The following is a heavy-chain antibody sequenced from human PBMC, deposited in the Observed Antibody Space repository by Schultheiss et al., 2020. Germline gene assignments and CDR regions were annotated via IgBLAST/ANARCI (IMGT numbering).Heavy chain of an antibody. D-gene: IGHD6-19*01. CDR2: INPNTGGT. CDR1: GYTFTSHY. Sequence: ASVKVSCKASGYTFTSHYMHWVRQAPGQGLEWVGRINPNTGGTDYAQKFQGRVTMTRDTSISTAYMELSRLRSDDTAVYYCARVGIAVAGTSYYAMDVWGQGTTVTVSS. V-gene: IGHV1-2*06. J-gene: IGHJ6*02. CDR3: ARVGIAVAGTSYYAMDV.